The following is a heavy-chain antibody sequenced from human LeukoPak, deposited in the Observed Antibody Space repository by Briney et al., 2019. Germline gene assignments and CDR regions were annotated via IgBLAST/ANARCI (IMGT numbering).Heavy chain of an antibody. J-gene: IGHJ3*02. V-gene: IGHV4-34*01. CDR2: SNDSGST. D-gene: IGHD6-13*01. CDR1: GGPFRGSY. CDR3: ATEGLAGTGTQWHVVDI. Sequence: SETLSLTCAVYGGPFRGSYWSWIRQPPGKGLEWIGESNDSGSTNYNPSLKSRVTISVDRSKNQFSLNLTSMTVADTAVYYCATEGLAGTGTQWHVVDIWGQGTMVTASA.